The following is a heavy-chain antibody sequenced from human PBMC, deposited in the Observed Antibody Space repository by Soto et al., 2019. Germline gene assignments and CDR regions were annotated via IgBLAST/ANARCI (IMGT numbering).Heavy chain of an antibody. D-gene: IGHD3-3*02. V-gene: IGHV4-59*01. CDR2: IYYNGGA. Sequence: QVQLQESGPGLVKPSETLSLTCNVSGGSISSDYWSWIRQSPGKGLEWIGYIYYNGGAHYNPSLNSRVTITVDASKRQFSLNLSSVTAADTAVYWCATGPGFSTIWGQGILVIVSS. CDR1: GGSISSDY. CDR3: ATGPGFSTI. J-gene: IGHJ4*02.